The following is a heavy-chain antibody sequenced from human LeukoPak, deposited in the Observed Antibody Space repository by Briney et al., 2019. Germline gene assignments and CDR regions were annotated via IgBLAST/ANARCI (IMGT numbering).Heavy chain of an antibody. CDR2: IRYDGSNK. D-gene: IGHD3-22*01. J-gene: IGHJ4*02. CDR1: AFTFSRYG. CDR3: AKDFYDSSGYFRVPHLFDY. V-gene: IGHV3-30*02. Sequence: GGSLRLSCAASAFTFSRYGMHWVRQAPGKGLEWLAFIRYDGSNKYYADSVKGRFTITRDNSKNTLYLQMNSLRAEDTAVYYCAKDFYDSSGYFRVPHLFDYWGQGTLVTVSS.